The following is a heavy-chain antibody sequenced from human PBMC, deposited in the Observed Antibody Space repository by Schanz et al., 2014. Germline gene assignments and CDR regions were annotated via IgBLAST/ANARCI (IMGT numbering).Heavy chain of an antibody. CDR3: AKWEDIVAETDAMRSWFDA. D-gene: IGHD2-2*01. CDR1: GFNFYTSA. J-gene: IGHJ5*01. Sequence: EVRLVESGGGLVQPGGSLRLSCVASGFNFYTSAMTWVRQAPGKGLEWVSVISALGEVSNYSDSVKGRFIVSRDNSRATLIPQMDSLRDADTALDYCAKWEDIVAETDAMRSWFDAWGQGILVTVSS. CDR2: ISALGEVS. V-gene: IGHV3-23*04.